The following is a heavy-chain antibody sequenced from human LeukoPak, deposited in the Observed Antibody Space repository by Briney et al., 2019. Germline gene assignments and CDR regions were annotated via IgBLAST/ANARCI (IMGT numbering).Heavy chain of an antibody. V-gene: IGHV5-51*01. D-gene: IGHD6-19*01. CDR3: ARWSVSGTVY. CDR1: GSTFTIYC. CDR2: TYPGDSET. J-gene: IGHJ4*02. Sequence: PGESLNTSFKGSGSTFTIYCIGWLRQIPGKGLEWMGITYPGDSETRYSPSFQGQVTISAERSISTAYLQWRSLKASETVMYYCARWSVSGTVYWGQGGLVTVYS.